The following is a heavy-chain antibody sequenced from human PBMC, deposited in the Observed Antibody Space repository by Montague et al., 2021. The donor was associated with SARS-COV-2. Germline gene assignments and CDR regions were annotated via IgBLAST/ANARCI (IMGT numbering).Heavy chain of an antibody. V-gene: IGHV4-34*01. D-gene: IGHD4-17*01. Sequence: SETLSLTCAVYGGSFSGYYWSWIRQPPGKGLEWIGEINHSRSTNYNPSLKSRVTISVDTSKNQFSLKLSSVTAADTAVYYCARGPITVTTFYYYYGMDVWGQGTTVTVSS. CDR2: INHSRST. CDR3: ARGPITVTTFYYYYGMDV. J-gene: IGHJ6*02. CDR1: GGSFSGYY.